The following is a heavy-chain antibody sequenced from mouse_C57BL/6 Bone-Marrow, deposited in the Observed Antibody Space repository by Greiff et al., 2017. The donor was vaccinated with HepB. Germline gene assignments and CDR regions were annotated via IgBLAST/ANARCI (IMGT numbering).Heavy chain of an antibody. CDR1: GYTFTSYD. D-gene: IGHD4-1*01. CDR3: ARRGNWDWYFDV. Sequence: QVQLQQSGPELVKPGASVKLSCKASGYTFTSYDINWVKQRPGQGLEWIGRIYPRDGSTKYNEKFKGKATLTVDTSSSTAYMELHSLTSEDSAVYFCARRGNWDWYFDVWGTGTTVTVSS. J-gene: IGHJ1*03. CDR2: IYPRDGST. V-gene: IGHV1-85*01.